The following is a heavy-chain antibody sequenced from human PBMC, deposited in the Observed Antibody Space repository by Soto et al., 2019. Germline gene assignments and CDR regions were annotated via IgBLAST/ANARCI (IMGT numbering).Heavy chain of an antibody. J-gene: IGHJ6*02. V-gene: IGHV4-39*01. D-gene: IGHD3-10*01. CDR1: GGSIISSSYY. Sequence: SETLSLTCTVSGGSIISSSYYWGWIRQPPGKGLEWIGSIYYSGSTYYNPSLKSRVTISVDTSKNQFSLKLSSVTAADTAVYYCARHQSSGNLGMDVWGQGTTVTVSS. CDR3: ARHQSSGNLGMDV. CDR2: IYYSGST.